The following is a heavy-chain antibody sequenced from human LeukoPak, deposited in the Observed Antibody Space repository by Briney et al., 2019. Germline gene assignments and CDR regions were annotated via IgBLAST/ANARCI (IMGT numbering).Heavy chain of an antibody. CDR3: ARGQGVYASGSYPFDD. V-gene: IGHV3-21*01. D-gene: IGHD3-10*01. CDR2: ISSSSTYI. Sequence: GGSLRLSCAASGFTFSDYSMNWVRQAPGKGLEWVSSISSSSTYIFYADSVKGRFTISRDYAKNSLYLQMSSLRAEDTAVYFCARGQGVYASGSYPFDDWGQGTQVTVSS. CDR1: GFTFSDYS. J-gene: IGHJ4*02.